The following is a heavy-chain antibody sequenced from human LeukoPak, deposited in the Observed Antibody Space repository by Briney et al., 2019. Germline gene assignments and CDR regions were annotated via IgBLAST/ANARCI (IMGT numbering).Heavy chain of an antibody. CDR3: ARGRPHGNDY. CDR2: INHNGNVN. J-gene: IGHJ4*02. D-gene: IGHD4-23*01. CDR1: GFTFSSYW. V-gene: IGHV3-7*01. Sequence: GGSLRLSCAASGFTFSSYWMNWARQAPGKGLEWVASINHNGNVNYYVDSVKGRFTISRDNAKNTLYLQMNSLRVEDTAVYYCARGRPHGNDYWGQGTLVTDSS.